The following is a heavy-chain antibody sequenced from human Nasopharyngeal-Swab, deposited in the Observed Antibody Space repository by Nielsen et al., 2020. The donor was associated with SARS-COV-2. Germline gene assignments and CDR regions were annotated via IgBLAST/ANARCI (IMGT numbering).Heavy chain of an antibody. CDR3: ARCMTGTTGGWFDP. Sequence: WIRQPPGKGLEWIEEINHSGSTNYNPSLKSRVTISVDTSKNQFSLKLSSVTAADTAVYYCARCMTGTTGGWFDPWGQGTLVTVSS. J-gene: IGHJ5*02. CDR2: INHSGST. V-gene: IGHV4-34*01. D-gene: IGHD1-7*01.